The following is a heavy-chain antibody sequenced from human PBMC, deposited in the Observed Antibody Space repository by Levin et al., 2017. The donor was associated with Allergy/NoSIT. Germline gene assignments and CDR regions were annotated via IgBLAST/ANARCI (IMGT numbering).Heavy chain of an antibody. CDR1: GFTVSTNY. Sequence: GGSLRLSCAASGFTVSTNYMAWVRQAPGQGLAWVSVLYDTGTTYYADSVKGRFTMSRDNSRNTLYLQMNSLRSDDTATYYCARRYNRCYEFFDYWGPGTVVTVSS. CDR3: ARRYNRCYEFFDY. CDR2: LYDTGTT. J-gene: IGHJ4*02. D-gene: IGHD6-25*01. V-gene: IGHV3-53*01.